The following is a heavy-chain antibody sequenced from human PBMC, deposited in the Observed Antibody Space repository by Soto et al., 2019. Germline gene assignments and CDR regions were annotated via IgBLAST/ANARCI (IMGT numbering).Heavy chain of an antibody. CDR2: ISGSGGST. CDR3: AKAEIVVVPAAPFDY. J-gene: IGHJ4*02. Sequence: GGSLRLSCAASGFTFSGYAMSWVRQAPGKGLEWVSAISGSGGSTYYADSVKGRFTISRDNSKNTLYLQMNSLRAEDTAVYYCAKAEIVVVPAAPFDYWGQGTLVTVSS. V-gene: IGHV3-23*01. CDR1: GFTFSGYA. D-gene: IGHD2-2*01.